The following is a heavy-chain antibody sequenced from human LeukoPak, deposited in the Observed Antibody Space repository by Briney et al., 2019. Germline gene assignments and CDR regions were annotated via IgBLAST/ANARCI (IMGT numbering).Heavy chain of an antibody. V-gene: IGHV1-18*01. Sequence: GASVKVSCKASGYTFTSYGTSWVRQAPGQGLEWMGWISAYNGNTNYAQKLQGRVTMTTDTSTSTAYMELRSLRSDDTAVYYCARDSFPYGSGSPNWFDPWGQGTLVTVSS. J-gene: IGHJ5*02. CDR2: ISAYNGNT. CDR3: ARDSFPYGSGSPNWFDP. D-gene: IGHD3-10*01. CDR1: GYTFTSYG.